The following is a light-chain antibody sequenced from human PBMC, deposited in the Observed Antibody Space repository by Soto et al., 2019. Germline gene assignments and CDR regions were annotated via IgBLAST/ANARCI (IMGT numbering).Light chain of an antibody. Sequence: DIQMTQSPSSVSASVGDGVTITCRASQDINSFLAWDQQKPGKAPKLLIYAASTLHIGVPSRFSGSGSGTAFTLTISSLQPEDFATYVCQQNNQFPFPFGPGTKVDIK. CDR2: AAS. CDR1: QDINSF. V-gene: IGKV1-12*01. CDR3: QQNNQFPFP. J-gene: IGKJ3*01.